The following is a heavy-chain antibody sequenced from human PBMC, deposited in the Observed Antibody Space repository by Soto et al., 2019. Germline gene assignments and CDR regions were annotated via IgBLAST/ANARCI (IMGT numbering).Heavy chain of an antibody. CDR3: ATASYSSSWYGGWFDP. Sequence: GASVKVSCKVSGYTLTELAMHWVRQAPGKGLEWMGGFDPEDGETIYAQKFQGRVTMTEDTSTDTAYMELSSLRSEDTAVYYCATASYSSSWYGGWFDPWGQGTRVTVSS. D-gene: IGHD6-13*01. CDR1: GYTLTELA. J-gene: IGHJ5*02. CDR2: FDPEDGET. V-gene: IGHV1-24*01.